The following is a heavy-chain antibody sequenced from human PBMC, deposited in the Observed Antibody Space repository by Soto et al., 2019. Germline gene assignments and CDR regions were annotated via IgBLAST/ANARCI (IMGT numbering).Heavy chain of an antibody. V-gene: IGHV3-30-3*01. CDR2: ISYDGSNK. CDR3: ARDRPHYDFWSGYSDGMDV. CDR1: GFTFSSYA. D-gene: IGHD3-3*01. J-gene: IGHJ6*02. Sequence: PGGSLRLSCAASGFTFSSYAMHWVRQAPGKGLEWVAVISYDGSNKYYADSVKGRFTISRDNYKNTLYLQMNSVRAEDTAGYYCARDRPHYDFWSGYSDGMDVWGQGTTVTVSS.